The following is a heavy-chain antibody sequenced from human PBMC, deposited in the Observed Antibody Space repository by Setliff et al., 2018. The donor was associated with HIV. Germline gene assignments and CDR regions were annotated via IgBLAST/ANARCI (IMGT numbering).Heavy chain of an antibody. J-gene: IGHJ4*02. Sequence: KTSETLSLTCSVSGASINSHYWSWVRQPPGKGLEWIGYVFYTGTTTYNTSLKSRVTISVDRSQNQFFLKLKSVTATDTAVYYCARHARYGVFLWGQGSRVTVSS. D-gene: IGHD5-18*01. CDR3: ARHARYGVFL. CDR2: VFYTGTT. V-gene: IGHV4-59*08. CDR1: GASINSHY.